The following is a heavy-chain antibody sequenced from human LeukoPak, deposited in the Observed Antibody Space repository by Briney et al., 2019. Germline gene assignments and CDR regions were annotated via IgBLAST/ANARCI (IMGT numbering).Heavy chain of an antibody. CDR2: IYHSGST. J-gene: IGHJ4*02. CDR3: ARVGAHYYGSGSYYKPPPNFDY. V-gene: IGHV4-30-2*01. CDR1: GGSISSGGYS. Sequence: SETLSLTCAVSGGSISSGGYSWSWIRQPPGKGLEWIGYIYHSGSTYYNPSLKSRVTISVDRSKNQFSLKLSSVTAADTAVYYCARVGAHYYGSGSYYKPPPNFDYWGQGTLVTVSS. D-gene: IGHD3-10*01.